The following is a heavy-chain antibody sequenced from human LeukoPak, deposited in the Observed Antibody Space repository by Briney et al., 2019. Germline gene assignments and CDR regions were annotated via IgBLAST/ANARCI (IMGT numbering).Heavy chain of an antibody. CDR1: GFTVSSNY. V-gene: IGHV3-53*01. Sequence: GGSLRLSCAASGFTVSSNYMSWVRQAPGKGLEWVSVIYSGGSTYYADSVKGRFTISRDNSKNTLYLQMNSLRAEDTAVYYCATKAPHYDFWSGFENYYYMDVRGKGTTVTVSS. D-gene: IGHD3-3*01. CDR3: ATKAPHYDFWSGFENYYYMDV. J-gene: IGHJ6*03. CDR2: IYSGGST.